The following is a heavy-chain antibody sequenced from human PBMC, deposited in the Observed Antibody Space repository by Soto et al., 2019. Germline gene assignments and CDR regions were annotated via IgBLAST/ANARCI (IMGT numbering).Heavy chain of an antibody. J-gene: IGHJ3*02. CDR3: ARYRRYYDILTGPDAFDI. V-gene: IGHV4-31*03. CDR2: IYYSGST. CDR1: GGSISSGGYY. Sequence: SETLSLTCTVSGGSISSGGYYWSWTRQHPGKGLEWIGYIYYSGSTYYNPSLKSRVTISVDTSKNQFSLKLSSVAAADTAVYYCARYRRYYDILTGPDAFDIWGQGTMVTVSS. D-gene: IGHD3-9*01.